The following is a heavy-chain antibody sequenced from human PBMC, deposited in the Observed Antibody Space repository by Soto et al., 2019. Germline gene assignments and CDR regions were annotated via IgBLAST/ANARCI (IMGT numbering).Heavy chain of an antibody. Sequence: GGSLRLSCAASGFTFSSYSMNWVRQAPGKGLEWVSSISSSSSYIYYADSVKGRFTISRDNAKNSLYLQMNSLRAEDTAVYYCARDGILTGYYYYGMDVWGQGTTVTVSS. J-gene: IGHJ6*02. V-gene: IGHV3-21*01. CDR3: ARDGILTGYYYYGMDV. D-gene: IGHD3-9*01. CDR1: GFTFSSYS. CDR2: ISSSSSYI.